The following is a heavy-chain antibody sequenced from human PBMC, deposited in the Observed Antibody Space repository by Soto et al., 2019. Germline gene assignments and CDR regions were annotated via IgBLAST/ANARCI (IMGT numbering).Heavy chain of an antibody. D-gene: IGHD3-10*01. J-gene: IGHJ6*02. CDR1: GFTFSKAW. V-gene: IGHV3-15*01. CDR3: TAAGVRGVVMSGMDV. Sequence: DVQIVESGGGSVKPGGSLRLSCRTSGFTFSKAWMRWVRQAPGKGLEWVGRIRSNADGGTVEYAATVKGRFIISRDDSTIPLDLQMTSLATEDTGVYYCTAAGVRGVVMSGMDVWGQGTAVTVSS. CDR2: IRSNADGGTV.